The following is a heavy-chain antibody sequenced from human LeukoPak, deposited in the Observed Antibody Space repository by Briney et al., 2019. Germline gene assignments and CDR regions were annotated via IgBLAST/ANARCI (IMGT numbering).Heavy chain of an antibody. CDR1: GFTFRSYE. J-gene: IGHJ4*02. V-gene: IGHV3-48*03. D-gene: IGHD3-9*01. Sequence: QPGGSLRLSCAASGFTFRSYEMNWVRQAPGKGLEWVSNIRTSAEGANYAYYADSVKGRVTISRDDAKNTLYLHTNSLRDDDTAVYYCASDQRYAFDYWGQGILVTVSS. CDR3: ASDQRYAFDY. CDR2: IRTSAEGANYA.